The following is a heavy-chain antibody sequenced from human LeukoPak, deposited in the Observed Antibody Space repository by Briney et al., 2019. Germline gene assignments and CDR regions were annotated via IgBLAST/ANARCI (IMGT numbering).Heavy chain of an antibody. D-gene: IGHD6-13*01. J-gene: IGHJ4*02. V-gene: IGHV3-23*01. CDR2: IDSDSART. Sequence: GGSLRLSCSAFGFAFDKYAMNWVRQAPEKGLEWVSSIDSDSARTYYADSVKGRFTISRDNSKNTLYLQMNSLRAEDTAVYYCAKDQIPITGAAAVHYFDYWGQGTLVTVSS. CDR3: AKDQIPITGAAAVHYFDY. CDR1: GFAFDKYA.